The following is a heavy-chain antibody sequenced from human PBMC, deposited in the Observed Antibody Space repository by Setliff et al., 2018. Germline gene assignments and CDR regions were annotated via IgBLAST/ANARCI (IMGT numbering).Heavy chain of an antibody. Sequence: ASVKVSCKASANTFIAYYIHWVRQAPGQGLEWMGWINPNSAGTNYTQKFQGRVTMAWDASITTAYLDLSRLTSDDTASYYCAGVDVLTASPFWGLGTRVTVSS. CDR2: INPNSAGT. D-gene: IGHD3-9*01. V-gene: IGHV1-2*02. CDR3: AGVDVLTASPF. CDR1: ANTFIAYY. J-gene: IGHJ4*02.